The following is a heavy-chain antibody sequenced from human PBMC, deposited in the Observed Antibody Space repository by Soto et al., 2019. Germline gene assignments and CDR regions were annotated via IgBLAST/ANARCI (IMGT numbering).Heavy chain of an antibody. J-gene: IGHJ6*02. Sequence: AGGSLRLSCAASGFTFSSYEMNWVRQAPGKGLEWVSYISSSGSTIYYADSVKGRFTISRDNAKNSLYLQMNSLRAEDTAVYYCARDERQLWFSSYYGMDVWGQGTTVTVAS. CDR1: GFTFSSYE. CDR3: ARDERQLWFSSYYGMDV. CDR2: ISSSGSTI. V-gene: IGHV3-48*03. D-gene: IGHD5-18*01.